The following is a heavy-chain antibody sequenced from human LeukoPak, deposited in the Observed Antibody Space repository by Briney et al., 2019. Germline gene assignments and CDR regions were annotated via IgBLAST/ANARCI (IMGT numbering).Heavy chain of an antibody. D-gene: IGHD1-26*01. J-gene: IGHJ4*02. CDR3: ARDLVGATGFDY. V-gene: IGHV1-46*01. CDR1: GYTFTGYY. Sequence: ASVKVSCKASGYTFTGYYMHWVRQAPGQGLEWMGIINPSGGSTSYAQKFQGRVTMTRDTSTSTVYMELSSLRSEDTAVYYCARDLVGATGFDYWGQGTLVTVSS. CDR2: INPSGGST.